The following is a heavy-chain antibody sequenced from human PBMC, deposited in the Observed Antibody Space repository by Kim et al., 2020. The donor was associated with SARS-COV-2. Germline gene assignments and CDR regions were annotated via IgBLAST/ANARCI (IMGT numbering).Heavy chain of an antibody. V-gene: IGHV3-30*18. J-gene: IGHJ6*02. D-gene: IGHD5-12*01. CDR3: AKDRATTNSYGMDV. CDR1: GFTFSRYS. CDR2: ISYDGREK. Sequence: GGSLRLSCAASGFTFSRYSMHCVRQAPGKGLEWVAVISYDGREKYYGDSVKCRFTISRDNSRNTLYLQMNSLRVEDTAVYYCAKDRATTNSYGMDVWGQGTTVTVSS.